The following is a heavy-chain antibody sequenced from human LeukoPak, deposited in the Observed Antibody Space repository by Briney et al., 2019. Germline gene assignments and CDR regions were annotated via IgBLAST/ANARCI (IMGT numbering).Heavy chain of an antibody. CDR3: AKHRFESGGYHSTD. J-gene: IGHJ4*02. D-gene: IGHD3-22*01. CDR2: ISGGSGST. CDR1: GFTFSSYA. V-gene: IGHV3-23*01. Sequence: QSGGSLRLSCVASGFTFSSYAMSWVRQAPGKGLAWVSTISGGSGSTYCADSVKGRFTISRDNSKNTLYLQMNSLRDEDTAVYYCAKHRFESGGYHSTDWGQGTLVTVSS.